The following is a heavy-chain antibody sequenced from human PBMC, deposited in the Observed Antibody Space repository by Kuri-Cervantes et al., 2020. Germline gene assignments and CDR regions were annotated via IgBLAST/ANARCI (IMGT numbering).Heavy chain of an antibody. CDR3: ARSFYCTNGICPFDY. CDR2: IYYTGST. J-gene: IGHJ4*02. D-gene: IGHD2-8*01. Sequence: SETLSLTCTVSGGSITNYYWSWIRQPPGKGLEWIDYIYYTGSTNYNPSLESRVTISVDTSKNQFSLKLSSVTAADTAVYYCARSFYCTNGICPFDYWGQGTLVTVSS. V-gene: IGHV4-59*01. CDR1: GGSITNYY.